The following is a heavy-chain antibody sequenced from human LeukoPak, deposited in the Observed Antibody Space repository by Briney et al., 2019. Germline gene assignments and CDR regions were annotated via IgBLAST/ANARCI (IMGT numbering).Heavy chain of an antibody. Sequence: GGSLRLSCAASGFTASSNYMSWVRQAPGKGLEWVSVIYSGGSTYYADSVKGRFTISRDNSKNTLYLQVNSLRAEDTAVYYCVRGDYGDYTLFDYWGQGTLVTVSS. CDR2: IYSGGST. CDR1: GFTASSNY. J-gene: IGHJ4*02. D-gene: IGHD4-17*01. V-gene: IGHV3-53*01. CDR3: VRGDYGDYTLFDY.